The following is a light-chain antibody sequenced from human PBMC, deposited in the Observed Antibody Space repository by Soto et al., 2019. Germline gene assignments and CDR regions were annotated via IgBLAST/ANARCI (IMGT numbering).Light chain of an antibody. V-gene: IGKV3-15*01. CDR3: QQYNNWPPVT. J-gene: IGKJ1*01. CDR1: QSVSSN. Sequence: EIVMTQALATLSVSPGERATLSCSASQSVSSNLAWYQHKPGQAPRLLIYGASTRTTGIPARFSGSGSGTEFTLTISSLQSEDFAVYNSQQYNNWPPVTFGQGTKVDIK. CDR2: GAS.